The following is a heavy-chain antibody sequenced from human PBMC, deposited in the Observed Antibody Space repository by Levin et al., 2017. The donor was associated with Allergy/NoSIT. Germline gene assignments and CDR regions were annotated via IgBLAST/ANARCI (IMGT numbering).Heavy chain of an antibody. CDR2: ISSSSSYI. Sequence: GGSLRLSCAASGFTFSSYSMNWVRQAPGKGLEWVSSISSSSSYIYYADSVKGRFTISRDNAKNSLYLQMNSLRAEDTAVYYCARDDGYSGDHWYFDLWGRGTLVTVSS. CDR1: GFTFSSYS. J-gene: IGHJ2*01. CDR3: ARDDGYSGDHWYFDL. V-gene: IGHV3-21*01. D-gene: IGHD6-13*01.